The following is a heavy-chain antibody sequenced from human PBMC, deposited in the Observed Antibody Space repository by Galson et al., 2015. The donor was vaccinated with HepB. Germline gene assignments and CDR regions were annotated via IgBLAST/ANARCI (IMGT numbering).Heavy chain of an antibody. Sequence: SLRLSCAASGFTFSSYSMNWVRQAPGKGLEWVSSITSSSSDIYYPDSVKGRFTISRDNAKNSLYLQMNSLRAEGTAVYYCVRFLTREDSGSWLGYWGQGTLVTVSS. CDR3: VRFLTREDSGSWLGY. D-gene: IGHD6-13*01. V-gene: IGHV3-21*01. J-gene: IGHJ4*02. CDR2: ITSSSSDI. CDR1: GFTFSSYS.